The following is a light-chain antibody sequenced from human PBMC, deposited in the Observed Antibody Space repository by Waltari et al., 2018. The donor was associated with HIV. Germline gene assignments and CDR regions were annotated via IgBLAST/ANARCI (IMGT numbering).Light chain of an antibody. CDR1: NSNIGNNY. Sequence: QSVLTQPPSVSAAPGQKVTISCPGSNSNIGNNYVAWYQPFPGTAPQLLIFDNTDRPSGIPDRFSGSKSGTSATLGITGLQIGDEADYYCGTWDNSLKAGVFGGGTRLTVL. CDR3: GTWDNSLKAGV. CDR2: DNT. J-gene: IGLJ3*02. V-gene: IGLV1-51*01.